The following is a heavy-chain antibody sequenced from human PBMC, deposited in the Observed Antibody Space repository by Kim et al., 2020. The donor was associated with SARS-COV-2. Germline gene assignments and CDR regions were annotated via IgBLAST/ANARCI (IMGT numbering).Heavy chain of an antibody. CDR3: AKGGFGGGYYPFDY. Sequence: DSGKGRFTISRDNTKNTLYLQMNSLRAEDTAVYYCAKGGFGGGYYPFDYWGQGTLVTVSS. V-gene: IGHV3-23*01. J-gene: IGHJ4*02. D-gene: IGHD3-3*01.